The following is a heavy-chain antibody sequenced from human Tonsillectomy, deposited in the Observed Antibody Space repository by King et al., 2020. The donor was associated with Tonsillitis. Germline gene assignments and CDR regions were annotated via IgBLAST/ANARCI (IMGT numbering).Heavy chain of an antibody. Sequence: QLVQSGGGVVQPGGSLRLSCAASGFTFSSYGMHWVRQAPGKGLEWVAFIRYDGSNKYDADSVKGRFTISRDNSKNTLYLQMNSLRAEDTAVYYCAKDEQWLAHYYYYGMDVWGQGTTVTVSS. V-gene: IGHV3-30*02. CDR2: IRYDGSNK. CDR1: GFTFSSYG. D-gene: IGHD6-19*01. CDR3: AKDEQWLAHYYYYGMDV. J-gene: IGHJ6*02.